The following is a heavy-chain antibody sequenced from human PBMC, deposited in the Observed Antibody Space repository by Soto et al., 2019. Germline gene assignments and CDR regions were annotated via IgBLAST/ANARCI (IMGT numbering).Heavy chain of an antibody. J-gene: IGHJ4*02. CDR1: GFTFSSYA. V-gene: IGHV3-23*01. CDR3: AKDIVVVVAANGFDY. Sequence: GSLRLSCAASGFTFSSYAMSWVRQAPGKGLEWVSAISGSGGSTYYADSVKGRFTISRDNSKNTLYLQMNSLRAEDTAVYYCAKDIVVVVAANGFDYWGQGTLVTVSS. CDR2: ISGSGGST. D-gene: IGHD2-15*01.